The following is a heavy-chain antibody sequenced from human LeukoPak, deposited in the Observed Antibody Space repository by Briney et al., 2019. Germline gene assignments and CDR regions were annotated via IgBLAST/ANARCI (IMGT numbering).Heavy chain of an antibody. CDR3: ARERWGHMTTDAFDI. V-gene: IGHV4-4*07. Sequence: SETLSLTCTVSGGSISSYYWSWIRQPAGKGLEWIGRIYTSGSTNYNPSLKSRVTMSVDTSKNQFSLKLSSVTAADTAVYYCARERWGHMTTDAFDIWGQGTMVTVSS. J-gene: IGHJ3*02. CDR2: IYTSGST. CDR1: GGSISSYY. D-gene: IGHD4-17*01.